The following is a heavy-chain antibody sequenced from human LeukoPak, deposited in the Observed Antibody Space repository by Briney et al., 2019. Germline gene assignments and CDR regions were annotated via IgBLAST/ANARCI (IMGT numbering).Heavy chain of an antibody. D-gene: IGHD6-6*01. Sequence: GESLRLSCAASGFTFSSYAMSWVRQAPGKGLEWVSAISGSGGSTYYADSVKGRFTISRDNSKNTLYLQMNSLRAEDTAVYYCAKDLARIAARSLDYWGQGTLVTVSS. CDR1: GFTFSSYA. CDR3: AKDLARIAARSLDY. CDR2: ISGSGGST. J-gene: IGHJ4*02. V-gene: IGHV3-23*01.